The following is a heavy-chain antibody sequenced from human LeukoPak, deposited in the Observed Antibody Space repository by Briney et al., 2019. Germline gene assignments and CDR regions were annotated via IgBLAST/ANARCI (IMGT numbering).Heavy chain of an antibody. J-gene: IGHJ3*02. Sequence: PSQTLSLTCTVSGGSISSGGYYWSWIRQHPGKGLEWIGSIYYSGSTYYNPSLKSRVTISVDTSKNQFSLKLSSVTAADTAVYYCATSSLGTYYYDSSGYLVAFDIWGPGTMVTVSS. CDR2: IYYSGST. V-gene: IGHV4-31*03. D-gene: IGHD3-22*01. CDR3: ATSSLGTYYYDSSGYLVAFDI. CDR1: GGSISSGGYY.